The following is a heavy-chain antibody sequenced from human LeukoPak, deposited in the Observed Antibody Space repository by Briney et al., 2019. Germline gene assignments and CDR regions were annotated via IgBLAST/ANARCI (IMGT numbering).Heavy chain of an antibody. J-gene: IGHJ4*02. CDR1: GYTYTGYY. Sequence: ASVTVSCKASGYTYTGYYMHWVRQAPGQGLGWMGWINPNSGGTNYAQKFQGRVTMTRDTSISTAYMELSRLRSDDTAVYYCARDRGIRDVVVVAATLTNWGQGTLVTVSS. D-gene: IGHD2-15*01. V-gene: IGHV1-2*02. CDR2: INPNSGGT. CDR3: ARDRGIRDVVVVAATLTN.